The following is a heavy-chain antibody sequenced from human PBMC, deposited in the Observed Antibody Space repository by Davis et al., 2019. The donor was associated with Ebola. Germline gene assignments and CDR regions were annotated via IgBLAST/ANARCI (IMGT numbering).Heavy chain of an antibody. CDR3: ARDGYYGSGSYLSPDYYYGMDV. J-gene: IGHJ6*02. V-gene: IGHV3-33*01. CDR1: GFTFSSYG. Sequence: GGSLRLSCAASGFTFSSYGMHWVRQAQGKGLEWVAVIWYDGSNKYYADSVKGRFTISRDNSKNTLYLQMNSLRAEDTAVYYCARDGYYGSGSYLSPDYYYGMDVWGQGTTVTVSS. CDR2: IWYDGSNK. D-gene: IGHD3-10*01.